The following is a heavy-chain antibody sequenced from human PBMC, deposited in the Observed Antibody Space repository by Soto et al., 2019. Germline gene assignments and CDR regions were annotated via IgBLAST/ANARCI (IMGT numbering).Heavy chain of an antibody. CDR1: GDTFTDYY. D-gene: IGHD2-21*02. CDR2: VNPSGGHT. CDR3: ARGGHVVVVTAALDY. Sequence: QVQLMQSGAEVKKPGASVKVSCKASGDTFTDYYIHWVRQAPGQGLEWMGTVNPSGGHTTYAQHFLGRFTMTSDTSTSTLNMELTSLTSEDTAVYYCARGGHVVVVTAALDYWGQGTLVTVSS. V-gene: IGHV1-46*01. J-gene: IGHJ4*02.